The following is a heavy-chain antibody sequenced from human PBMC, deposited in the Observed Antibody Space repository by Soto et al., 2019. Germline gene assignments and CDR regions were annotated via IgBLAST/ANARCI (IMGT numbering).Heavy chain of an antibody. D-gene: IGHD3-3*01. Sequence: GGSLRLSCAASGFTFSSYAMSWVRQAPGKGLEWVSAISGSGGSTYYADSVKGRFTISRDNSKNTLYLQMNSLRAGDTAVYYCAKAPYDFWSGYYRDYYYYYMDVWGKGTTVTVSS. V-gene: IGHV3-23*01. J-gene: IGHJ6*03. CDR3: AKAPYDFWSGYYRDYYYYYMDV. CDR2: ISGSGGST. CDR1: GFTFSSYA.